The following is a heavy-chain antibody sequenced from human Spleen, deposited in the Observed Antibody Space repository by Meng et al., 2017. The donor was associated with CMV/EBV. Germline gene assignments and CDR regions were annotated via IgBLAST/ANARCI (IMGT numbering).Heavy chain of an antibody. Sequence: ASVKVSCKASGYIFTDFGISWVRQAPGQGLQWMGWISAYNGHTKYAQKVQGRVTMTTDTSTSTVYMDLRGLRSDDTAVYYCARGRGPYYYGMDVWGQGTTVTVSS. CDR2: ISAYNGHT. CDR3: ARGRGPYYYGMDV. CDR1: GYIFTDFG. V-gene: IGHV1-18*01. J-gene: IGHJ6*02.